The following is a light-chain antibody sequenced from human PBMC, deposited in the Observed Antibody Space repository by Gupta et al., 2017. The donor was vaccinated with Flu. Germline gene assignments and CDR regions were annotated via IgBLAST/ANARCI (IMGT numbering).Light chain of an antibody. CDR3: LQYNDWPYT. V-gene: IGKV3-15*01. J-gene: IGKJ2*01. Sequence: EIVMTQSPATLSVSLGERATLSCRASQSVDTKLAWYQQKPGQSPRLLIYAASSTATGIPPRFSGSGSGTEFALTASSLQSEDFAVYYCLQYNDWPYTFGQGTKVEIK. CDR2: AAS. CDR1: QSVDTK.